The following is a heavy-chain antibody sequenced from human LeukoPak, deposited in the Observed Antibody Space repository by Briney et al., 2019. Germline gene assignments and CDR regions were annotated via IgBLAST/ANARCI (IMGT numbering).Heavy chain of an antibody. CDR1: GFSFSSYA. D-gene: IGHD3-10*01. J-gene: IGHJ4*02. V-gene: IGHV3-30-3*01. CDR3: ARASAETYYYGSGSHF. CDR2: ISYDGGNK. Sequence: PGTSLRLSCTASGFSFSSYAIHWVRQAPGKGLEWVAVISYDGGNKYYADSVKGRFTISRDNSKSTVYLQMNSLRTGDTAVYYCARASAETYYYGSGSHFWGQGTLVTVSS.